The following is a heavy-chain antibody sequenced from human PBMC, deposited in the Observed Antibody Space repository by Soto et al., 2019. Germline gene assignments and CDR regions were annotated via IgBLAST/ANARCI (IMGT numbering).Heavy chain of an antibody. D-gene: IGHD5-12*01. V-gene: IGHV3-30*04. CDR2: ISYDGSNK. J-gene: IGHJ6*02. CDR1: GFTFSSYA. CDR3: ARDYSGYELDYYYGMDV. Sequence: GGSLRLSCAASGFTFSSYAMHWVRQAPGKGLEWVAVISYDGSNKYYADSVKGRFTISRDNSKNTLYLQMNSLRAEDTAVYYCARDYSGYELDYYYGMDVWGQGTTVTVSS.